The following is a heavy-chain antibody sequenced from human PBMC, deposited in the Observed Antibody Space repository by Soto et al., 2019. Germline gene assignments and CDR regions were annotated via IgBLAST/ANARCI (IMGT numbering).Heavy chain of an antibody. CDR3: ARGRSHEWELLVQYFDY. J-gene: IGHJ4*02. CDR1: GGSFSNSY. D-gene: IGHD1-26*01. Sequence: SETLSLTCTVSGGSFSNSYWGWIRQPPGKGLEWVAYVYYSGITNYNPSLGSRVTISVDKSKNQFSLKMTSVTGADTAVYYCARGRSHEWELLVQYFDYWGQGTLVTVSS. CDR2: VYYSGIT. V-gene: IGHV4-59*01.